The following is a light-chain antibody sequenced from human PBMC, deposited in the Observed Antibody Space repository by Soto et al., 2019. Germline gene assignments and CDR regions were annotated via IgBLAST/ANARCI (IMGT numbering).Light chain of an antibody. CDR1: QSISSN. J-gene: IGKJ1*01. CDR2: RTS. CDR3: HQYGSSPWT. Sequence: EIVMTQSPATLSVSPGERATLSCRASQSISSNLAWYQQKPGQAPRLLMFRTSSRATGFPARFSGSGSGTDFTLTISRLEPEDFAVYFCHQYGSSPWTFGQGTKVDIK. V-gene: IGKV3-20*01.